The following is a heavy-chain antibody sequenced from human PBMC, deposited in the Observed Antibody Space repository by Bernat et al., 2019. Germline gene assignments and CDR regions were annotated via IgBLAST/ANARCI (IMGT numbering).Heavy chain of an antibody. CDR2: IYYSGST. Sequence: QVQLQESGPGLVTPSETLSLTCTVSGASITGYYWSWIRQPPGKGLEWIGYIYYSGSTNYNPSLKSRVTISVDTSKNQFSLKLSSVTAADTAVYYCARGGGNYDFWSGYFHYYYYYGMDVWGQGTTVTVSS. CDR1: GASITGYY. D-gene: IGHD3-3*01. CDR3: ARGGGNYDFWSGYFHYYYYYGMDV. V-gene: IGHV4-59*01. J-gene: IGHJ6*02.